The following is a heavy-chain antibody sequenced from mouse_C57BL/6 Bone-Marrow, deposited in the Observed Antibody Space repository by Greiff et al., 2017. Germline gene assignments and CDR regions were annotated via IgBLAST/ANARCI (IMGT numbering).Heavy chain of an antibody. V-gene: IGHV5-17*01. CDR2: ISSGSSTI. Sequence: EVQRVESGGGLVKPGGSLKLSCAASGFTFSAYGMHWVRQAPEKGLEWVAYISSGSSTIYYADTVKGRFTISRDNAKNTLYMQMTSLRSEDTAMYYCASYDGYEDYWGQGTTLTVSS. CDR1: GFTFSAYG. CDR3: ASYDGYEDY. D-gene: IGHD2-3*01. J-gene: IGHJ2*01.